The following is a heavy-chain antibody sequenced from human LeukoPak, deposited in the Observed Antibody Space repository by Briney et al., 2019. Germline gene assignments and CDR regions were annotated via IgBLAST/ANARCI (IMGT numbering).Heavy chain of an antibody. V-gene: IGHV3-21*01. D-gene: IGHD3-10*01. CDR3: ARYYYYGSRNYFDY. CDR2: ISSSSDHI. J-gene: IGHJ4*02. Sequence: PGGSLRLSCAASGFTFSSYAMSWVRQAPGKGLEWVSSISSSSDHIYYADSVKGRFTVSRDNAKSSLYLQMHSLRAEDTAVYYCARYYYYGSRNYFDYWGQGTLVTVSS. CDR1: GFTFSSYA.